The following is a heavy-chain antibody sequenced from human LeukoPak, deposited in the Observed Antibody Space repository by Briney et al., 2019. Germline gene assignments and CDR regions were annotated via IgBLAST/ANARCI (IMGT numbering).Heavy chain of an antibody. D-gene: IGHD3-22*01. J-gene: IGHJ6*02. Sequence: TPSETLSLTCTVSGVSISSSSYYWGWIRQPPGKGLEWIGSIYYSGSTYYNPSLKSRVTISVDTSKNQFSLKLSSVTAADTAVYYCARDYYDSSGYYYLYYYYGMDVWGQGTTVTVSS. CDR3: ARDYYDSSGYYYLYYYYGMDV. V-gene: IGHV4-39*01. CDR2: IYYSGST. CDR1: GVSISSSSYY.